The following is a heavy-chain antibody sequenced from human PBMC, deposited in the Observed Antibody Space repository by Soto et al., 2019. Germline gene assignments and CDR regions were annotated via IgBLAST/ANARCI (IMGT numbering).Heavy chain of an antibody. CDR1: GFTFSSYG. CDR3: ARDSGGGDSSAFDI. D-gene: IGHD2-21*02. V-gene: IGHV3-33*01. Sequence: QVQLVESGGGVVQPGRSLRLSCAASGFTFSSYGMHWVRQAPGKGLEWVAVIWYDGSNKYYADSVKGRFTISRDNSKNTLYLQMNSLRAEDTAVYYCARDSGGGDSSAFDIWGQGTMVTVSS. CDR2: IWYDGSNK. J-gene: IGHJ3*02.